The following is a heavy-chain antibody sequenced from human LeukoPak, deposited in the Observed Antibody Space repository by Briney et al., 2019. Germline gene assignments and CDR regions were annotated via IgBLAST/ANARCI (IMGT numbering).Heavy chain of an antibody. Sequence: SETLSLTCAVSGYSIGSGYYWGWIPQPPGKGLEWIGSIYHSGSTYYNPSLKSRVTISVDTSKNQFSLKLSSVTAADTAVYYCAREVYYYGSGSYRERIGHFQHWGQGTLVTVSS. J-gene: IGHJ1*01. V-gene: IGHV4-38-2*02. D-gene: IGHD3-10*01. CDR3: AREVYYYGSGSYRERIGHFQH. CDR1: GYSIGSGYY. CDR2: IYHSGST.